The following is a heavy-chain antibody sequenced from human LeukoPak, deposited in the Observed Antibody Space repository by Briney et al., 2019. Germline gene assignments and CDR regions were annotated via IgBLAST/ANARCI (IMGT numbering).Heavy chain of an antibody. D-gene: IGHD6-19*01. CDR3: ARDRGSSGWGGLDY. CDR2: IYSGGSK. CDR1: GFTVSSNY. J-gene: IGHJ4*02. Sequence: GGSLRLSCAASGFTVSSNYMSWVRQAPGKGLEWVSVIYSGGSKYYADSVKGRFTIPRDNSKNTLYLQMNSLRAEDTAVYYCARDRGSSGWGGLDYWGQGTLVTVSS. V-gene: IGHV3-53*01.